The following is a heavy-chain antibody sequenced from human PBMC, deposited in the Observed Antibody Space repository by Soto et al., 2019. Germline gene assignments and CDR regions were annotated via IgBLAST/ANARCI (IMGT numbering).Heavy chain of an antibody. Sequence: EVQLVESGGGLVQPGRSLRLSCAASGFTFDDYAMHWVRQAPGKGLEWVSGISWNSGSIGYADSVKGRFTISRDNAKNSLYLQMNSLRAEDTALYYCAKEGSIAARPSYYFDYWGQGTLLTVSS. CDR1: GFTFDDYA. CDR2: ISWNSGSI. V-gene: IGHV3-9*01. D-gene: IGHD6-6*01. CDR3: AKEGSIAARPSYYFDY. J-gene: IGHJ4*02.